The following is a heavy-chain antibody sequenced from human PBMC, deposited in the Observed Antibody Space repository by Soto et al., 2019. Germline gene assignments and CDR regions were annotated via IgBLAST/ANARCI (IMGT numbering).Heavy chain of an antibody. V-gene: IGHV4-31*03. CDR2: IYYSGST. D-gene: IGHD3-16*01. Sequence: QVQLQESGPGLVKPSQTLSLTCTVSGGSISSGGYYWSWIRQHPGKGLEWIGYIYYSGSTYYNPSLKSRVTLSVDTSKNQFSLKLSSVTAAATAVYYCAGGPDSSHWYFDLWGRGTLVTVSS. J-gene: IGHJ2*01. CDR3: AGGPDSSHWYFDL. CDR1: GGSISSGGYY.